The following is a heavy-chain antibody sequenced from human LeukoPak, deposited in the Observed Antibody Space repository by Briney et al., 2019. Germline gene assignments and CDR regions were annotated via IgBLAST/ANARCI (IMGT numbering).Heavy chain of an antibody. D-gene: IGHD6-6*01. CDR2: ISYDGSKK. J-gene: IGHJ4*02. V-gene: IGHV3-30-3*01. CDR3: ARAGISIAARRTYFDY. Sequence: PGGSLRLSCAASGFTFSSYAMNWVRQAPGKGLEWVAVISYDGSKKYYADSVKGRFTISRDNAKNSLYLQMNSLRDEDTAVYYCARAGISIAARRTYFDYWGQGTLVTVSS. CDR1: GFTFSSYA.